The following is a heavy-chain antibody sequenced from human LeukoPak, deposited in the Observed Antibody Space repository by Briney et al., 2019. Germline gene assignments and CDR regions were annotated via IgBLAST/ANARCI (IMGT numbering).Heavy chain of an antibody. V-gene: IGHV3-21*01. CDR1: GFTFSSYS. J-gene: IGHJ4*02. CDR2: ISSSSSYI. CDR3: ARVVIMVRGATTQYYFDY. Sequence: GGSLRLSCAASGFTFSSYSMNWVRQAPGKGLEWVSSISSSSSYIYCADSVKGRFTISRDNAKNSLYLQMNSLRAEDTAVYYCARVVIMVRGATTQYYFDYWGQGTLVTVSS. D-gene: IGHD3-10*01.